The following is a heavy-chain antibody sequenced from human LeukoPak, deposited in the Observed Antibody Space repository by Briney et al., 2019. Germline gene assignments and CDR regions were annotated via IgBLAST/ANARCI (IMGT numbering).Heavy chain of an antibody. V-gene: IGHV3-74*01. J-gene: IGHJ4*02. D-gene: IGHD3-10*01. Sequence: GGSLRLSCEASGFTFSIYWMHWVRQVPGKGLVWVSRINEYGSTTNYADSVKDRFIISRDNAKNTLYLQMNSLRAKDSAVYYCARDVAGSGSRWGQGTLVTVSS. CDR2: INEYGSTT. CDR1: GFTFSIYW. CDR3: ARDVAGSGSR.